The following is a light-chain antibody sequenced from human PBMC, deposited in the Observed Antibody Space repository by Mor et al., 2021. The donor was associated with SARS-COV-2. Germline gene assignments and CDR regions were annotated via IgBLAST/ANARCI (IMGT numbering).Light chain of an antibody. J-gene: IGLJ3*02. Sequence: GDKYACWYQQTPGQSPVLVIYQDRRRPSGIPERFSGSNSGNTATLTISGAQPMDEADYYCQAWDSSTDWVFGGGTKL. V-gene: IGLV3-1*01. CDR3: QAWDSSTDWV. CDR1: GDKY. CDR2: QDR.